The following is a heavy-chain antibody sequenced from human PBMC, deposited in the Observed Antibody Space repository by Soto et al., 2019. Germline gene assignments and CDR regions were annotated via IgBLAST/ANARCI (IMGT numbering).Heavy chain of an antibody. V-gene: IGHV3-48*03. Sequence: PGGSLRLSCTASGFTFSDYEMNWVRQAPGKWLEWVSYITSGGRSIYYADSVKGRFIISRDNAENSLYLQMNSLRPEDTAVYYCVRRMASPDQWGQGXLVTVSS. D-gene: IGHD2-15*01. CDR3: VRRMASPDQ. CDR1: GFTFSDYE. J-gene: IGHJ4*02. CDR2: ITSGGRSI.